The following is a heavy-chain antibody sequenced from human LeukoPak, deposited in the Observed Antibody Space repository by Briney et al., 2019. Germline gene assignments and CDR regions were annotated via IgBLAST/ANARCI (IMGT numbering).Heavy chain of an antibody. V-gene: IGHV4-59*08. Sequence: PSETLSLTCTVSGGSINSYYWSCIRQPPGKGLQWIAYIYYSGSSTYNPSLKSRVTISVDTFKNQFSLRLSSVTAADTAVYYCARHSDYSTGWYGFDYWGQGSLVTVSS. CDR1: GGSINSYY. D-gene: IGHD6-19*01. CDR2: IYYSGSS. J-gene: IGHJ4*02. CDR3: ARHSDYSTGWYGFDY.